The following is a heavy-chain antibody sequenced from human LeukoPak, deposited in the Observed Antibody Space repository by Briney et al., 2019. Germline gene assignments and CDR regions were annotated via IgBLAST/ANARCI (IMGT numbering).Heavy chain of an antibody. V-gene: IGHV3-23*01. CDR2: ISGSGGST. CDR3: AKGAPSYYYDSSGYYSRDRSFNDY. Sequence: PGGSLRLSCAASGFTFSSYAMSWVRQAPGKGLEWVSAISGSGGSTYYADSVKGRFTISRDNSKNTLYLQMNSLRAEDTAVYYCAKGAPSYYYDSSGYYSRDRSFNDYWGQGTLVTVSS. D-gene: IGHD3-22*01. CDR1: GFTFSSYA. J-gene: IGHJ4*02.